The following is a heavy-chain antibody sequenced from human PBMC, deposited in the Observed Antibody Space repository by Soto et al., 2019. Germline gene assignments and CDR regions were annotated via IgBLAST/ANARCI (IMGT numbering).Heavy chain of an antibody. CDR3: AIGWLRRGYSGKTEYYYYGMDV. D-gene: IGHD5-12*01. CDR2: INHSGST. V-gene: IGHV4-34*01. CDR1: GGSFSGYY. Sequence: PSETLSLTCAVYGGSFSGYYWSWLRQPRGKGLEWIGEINHSGSTNSNPSLKSRVTISVYTCKNQFSLKLSSVTAEDTAVYYCAIGWLRRGYSGKTEYYYYGMDVWGKGTTVPVSP. J-gene: IGHJ6*04.